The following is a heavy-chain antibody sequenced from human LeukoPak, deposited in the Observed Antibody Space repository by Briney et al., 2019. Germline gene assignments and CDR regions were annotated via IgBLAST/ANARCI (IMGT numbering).Heavy chain of an antibody. CDR1: GFTFSGHS. D-gene: IGHD1-7*01. J-gene: IGHJ4*02. Sequence: GGSLRLSCAASGFTFSGHSMTWVRQTPGKGLEWVSVIFGNGVKTYYADSLKGRFTISRDNSKSTLYLQMNSLRADDTAVYYRAKARTGTMGVFDYWGQGTLVTVSS. CDR2: IFGNGVKT. CDR3: AKARTGTMGVFDY. V-gene: IGHV3-23*01.